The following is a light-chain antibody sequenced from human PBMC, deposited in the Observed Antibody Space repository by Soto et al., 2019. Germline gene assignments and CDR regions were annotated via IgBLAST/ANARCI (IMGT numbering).Light chain of an antibody. Sequence: QSALTQPASVSGSPGQSIAISCTGSSSDIGIYKYVSWYQQHPGKVPKLIIYEVTNRPSGVSNRFSGSKSGNTASLTISGLQAEDEADFYCCSYAGGGAWVFGGGTKLTVL. V-gene: IGLV2-14*01. CDR2: EVT. CDR1: SSDIGIYKY. CDR3: CSYAGGGAWV. J-gene: IGLJ3*02.